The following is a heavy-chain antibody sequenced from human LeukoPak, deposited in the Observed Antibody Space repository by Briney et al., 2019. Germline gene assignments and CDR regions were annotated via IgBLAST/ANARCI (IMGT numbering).Heavy chain of an antibody. Sequence: GGSLRLSCAASGFTFSSYWMSWVRQAPGKGLEWVANIKQDGSEKYYVDSVKGRFTISRDNAKNPLYLQMNSLRAEDTAVYYCARVTETIKQWLVVDYWGQGTLVTVSS. CDR1: GFTFSSYW. J-gene: IGHJ4*02. V-gene: IGHV3-7*01. CDR2: IKQDGSEK. D-gene: IGHD6-19*01. CDR3: ARVTETIKQWLVVDY.